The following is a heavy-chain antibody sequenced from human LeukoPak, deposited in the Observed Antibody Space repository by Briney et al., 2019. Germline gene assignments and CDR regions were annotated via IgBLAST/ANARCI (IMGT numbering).Heavy chain of an antibody. CDR3: TTAPAGRDGFDI. CDR1: GFTFSNAW. Sequence: PGGSLRLSCAASGFTFSNAWMSWVRQAPGKGLEWVGRFKSKTDGGTIDYAAPVKGRFTISRDDSKNTLYLEMNSLKIEDTAVYYCTTAPAGRDGFDIWGQGTMVTVSS. CDR2: FKSKTDGGTI. J-gene: IGHJ3*02. V-gene: IGHV3-15*01.